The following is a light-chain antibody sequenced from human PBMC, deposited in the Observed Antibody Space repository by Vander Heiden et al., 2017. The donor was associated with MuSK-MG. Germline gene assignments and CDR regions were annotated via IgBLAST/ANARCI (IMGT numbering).Light chain of an antibody. V-gene: IGKV3-15*01. Sequence: VMTPSPATLPVFPGESATLSCRASQRISNSYAWYQQQPGQPARLLMHDASTRATGIPPRLCGSGSGTEVTLTISSLQSDESAVNFCPQYSLWPPWTFGPGTKVEIK. J-gene: IGKJ1*01. CDR3: PQYSLWPPWT. CDR1: QRISNS. CDR2: DAS.